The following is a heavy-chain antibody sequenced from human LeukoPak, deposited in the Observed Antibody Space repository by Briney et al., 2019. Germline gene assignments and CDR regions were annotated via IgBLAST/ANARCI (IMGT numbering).Heavy chain of an antibody. CDR1: GFTFSSYA. CDR2: ISGRGGST. D-gene: IGHD3-22*01. J-gene: IGHJ4*02. Sequence: GGSLRLSCAASGFTFSSYAMSWPRQARGKGREGVSPISGRGGSTYYADAGKGRFTISRDNSKNTLYLQMNSLRAEDTAVYYCAKGGITMIVVVIQYYFDYWGQGTLVTVSS. CDR3: AKGGITMIVVVIQYYFDY. V-gene: IGHV3-23*01.